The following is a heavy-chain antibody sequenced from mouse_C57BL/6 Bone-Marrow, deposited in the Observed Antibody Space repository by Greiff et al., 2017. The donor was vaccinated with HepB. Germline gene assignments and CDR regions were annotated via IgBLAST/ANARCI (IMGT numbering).Heavy chain of an antibody. V-gene: IGHV1-50*01. CDR3: ARRSRVYWYFDV. Sequence: QVQLQQPGAELVKPGASVKLSCKASGYTFTSYWMQWVKQRPGQGLEWIGEIDPSDSYTNYNQKFKGKATLTVDTSSSTAYMQLSSLTSEDSAVYYCARRSRVYWYFDVWGTGTTVTVSS. CDR1: GYTFTSYW. CDR2: IDPSDSYT. D-gene: IGHD1-1*01. J-gene: IGHJ1*03.